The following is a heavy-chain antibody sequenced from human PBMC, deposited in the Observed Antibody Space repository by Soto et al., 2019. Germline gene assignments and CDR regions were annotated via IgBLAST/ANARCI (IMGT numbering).Heavy chain of an antibody. CDR3: ARVGDYVVSYYYYGMDV. Sequence: ASVKVSCKASGYTFTSYGISWVRQAPGQGLEWMGWISAYNGNTNYAQKLQGRVTMTTDTSTSTAYMELRSLRSDDTAVYYCARVGDYVVSYYYYGMDVWGQGTTVTVSS. D-gene: IGHD4-17*01. J-gene: IGHJ6*02. CDR1: GYTFTSYG. CDR2: ISAYNGNT. V-gene: IGHV1-18*01.